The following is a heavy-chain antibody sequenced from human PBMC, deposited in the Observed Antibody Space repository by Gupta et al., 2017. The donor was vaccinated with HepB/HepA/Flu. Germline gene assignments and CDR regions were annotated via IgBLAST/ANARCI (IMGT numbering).Heavy chain of an antibody. D-gene: IGHD6-13*01. CDR3: AKVYSSSWYGWFDY. J-gene: IGHJ4*02. CDR1: GFTFRSYA. Sequence: EVQLLESGGGLVQPGGSLRLSCAASGFTFRSYAMSWARQAPGKGLEWVSAISGSGGSTYYADSVKGRFTISRDNSKNTLYLQMNSLRAEDTAVYYCAKVYSSSWYGWFDYWGQGTLVTVSS. V-gene: IGHV3-23*01. CDR2: ISGSGGST.